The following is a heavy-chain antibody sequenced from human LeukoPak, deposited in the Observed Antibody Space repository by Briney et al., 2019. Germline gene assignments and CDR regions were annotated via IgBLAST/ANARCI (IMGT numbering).Heavy chain of an antibody. CDR1: GGSISSYY. CDR2: IYYSGST. V-gene: IGHV4-59*08. Sequence: SETLSLTCTVSGGSISSYYWSWIRQPPGKGLEWIGYIYYSGSTNYNPSLKSRVTISVDTSKNQFSLKLSSVTAADTAVYYCARLVPEWELSRRTFDYWGQGTLVTVSS. J-gene: IGHJ4*02. CDR3: ARLVPEWELSRRTFDY. D-gene: IGHD1-26*01.